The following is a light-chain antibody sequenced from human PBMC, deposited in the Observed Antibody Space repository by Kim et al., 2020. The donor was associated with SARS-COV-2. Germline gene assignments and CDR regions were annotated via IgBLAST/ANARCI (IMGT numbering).Light chain of an antibody. CDR3: GADHGSGSNFVYV. CDR1: SGYSNYK. Sequence: CTLSSGYSNYKVDWYQQRPGKGPRFVMRVGTGGIVGSKGDGIPDRFSVLGSGLNRYLTIKNIQEEDESDYHCGADHGSGSNFVYVFGTGTQLTVL. J-gene: IGLJ1*01. V-gene: IGLV9-49*01. CDR2: VGTGGIVG.